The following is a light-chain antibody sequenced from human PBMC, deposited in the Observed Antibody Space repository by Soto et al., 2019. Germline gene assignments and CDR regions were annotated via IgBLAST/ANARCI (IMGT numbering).Light chain of an antibody. CDR3: QQYNEWPPFT. CDR2: AAS. CDR1: QSVRSN. Sequence: EIVMTQSPATLSVSPGERATLSCRASQSVRSNLAWYQQKPGQAPSLVIYAASTRATGIPDRFSGSVSGTEFTLTISSLQSEDFAVYYCQQYNEWPPFTVGPGTRLDIK. J-gene: IGKJ5*01. V-gene: IGKV3-15*01.